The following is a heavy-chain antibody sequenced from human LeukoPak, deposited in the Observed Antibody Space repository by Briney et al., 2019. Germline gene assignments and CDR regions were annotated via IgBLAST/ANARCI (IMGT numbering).Heavy chain of an antibody. CDR2: ISGSGGST. J-gene: IGHJ4*02. Sequence: GGSLRLSCAASGFTFSSYAMSWVRQAPGKGLEWVSAISGSGGSTYYTDSVKGRFTISRDNSKNTLYLQMNSLRAEDTAVYYCAKGRGRVVVAATDYWGQGTLVTVSS. D-gene: IGHD2-15*01. CDR3: AKGRGRVVVAATDY. CDR1: GFTFSSYA. V-gene: IGHV3-23*01.